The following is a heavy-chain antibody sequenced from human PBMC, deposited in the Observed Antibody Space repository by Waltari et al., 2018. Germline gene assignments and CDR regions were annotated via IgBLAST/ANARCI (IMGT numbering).Heavy chain of an antibody. Sequence: EVQLLESGGGLVQPGGSLRLSCVASGFTFISYAMSWVRQSPGKGLELVSVVYGSGRNTFYADSVKGRFTISRDNSKNTLYLQMNSLRAEDTAVYYCARNQGVGVGGFDFWGQGSLVTVSS. J-gene: IGHJ4*02. D-gene: IGHD3-16*01. V-gene: IGHV3-23*03. CDR2: VYGSGRNT. CDR3: ARNQGVGVGGFDF. CDR1: GFTFISYA.